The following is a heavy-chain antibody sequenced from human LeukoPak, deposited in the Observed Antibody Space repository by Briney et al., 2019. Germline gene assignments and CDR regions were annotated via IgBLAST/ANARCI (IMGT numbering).Heavy chain of an antibody. CDR2: INPNSGGT. Sequence: ASVKVSCKASGYTFTGYYMHWVRQAPGQGLERMGWINPNSGGTNYAQKFQGRVTMTRDTSISTAYMELSRLRSDDTAVYYCARDLRKVGATPLNYWGQGTLVTVSS. V-gene: IGHV1-2*02. D-gene: IGHD1-26*01. CDR1: GYTFTGYY. J-gene: IGHJ4*02. CDR3: ARDLRKVGATPLNY.